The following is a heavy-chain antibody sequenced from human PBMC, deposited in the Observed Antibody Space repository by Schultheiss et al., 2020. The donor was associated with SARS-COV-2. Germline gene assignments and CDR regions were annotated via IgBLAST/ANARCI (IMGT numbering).Heavy chain of an antibody. J-gene: IGHJ4*02. CDR2: INHSGST. CDR3: ARTPHDYGGAFDY. CDR1: GGSISSSSYY. D-gene: IGHD4-23*01. Sequence: SETLSLTCTVSGGSISSSSYYWGWIRQPPGQGLEWIGEINHSGSTNYNPSLKSRVTISVDTSKNQFSLKLSSVTAADTAVYYCARTPHDYGGAFDYWGQGTLVTVAS. V-gene: IGHV4-39*01.